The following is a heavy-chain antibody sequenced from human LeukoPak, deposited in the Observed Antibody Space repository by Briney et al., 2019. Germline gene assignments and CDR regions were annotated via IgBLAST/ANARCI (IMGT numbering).Heavy chain of an antibody. J-gene: IGHJ5*02. D-gene: IGHD2-2*01. CDR2: IYYTGST. V-gene: IGHV4-59*01. CDR3: ARGYTRGFDP. Sequence: NPSETLSLTCTVSGGSISNYNSSWGRQPPRKGLDWIGYIYYTGSTNYHPSLKSRVTISVDTSKNPFSLKLSSVTAADTALYYCARGYTRGFDPWGQGTLVTVSS. CDR1: GGSISNYN.